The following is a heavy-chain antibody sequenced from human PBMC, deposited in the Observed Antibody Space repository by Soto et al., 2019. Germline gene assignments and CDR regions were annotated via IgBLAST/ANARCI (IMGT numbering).Heavy chain of an antibody. Sequence: EVQLLESGGGLVQPGGSLRLSCAASGFTFSSYAMSWVRQAPGKGLEWVSAINNNGGSTYYADSVKGRFTLSRDNSKDTLYLQMNSLRAEDTAVYYCAKGSSGYRPYYFDTWGQGALVAVSS. V-gene: IGHV3-23*01. D-gene: IGHD3-22*01. CDR2: INNNGGST. J-gene: IGHJ4*02. CDR3: AKGSSGYRPYYFDT. CDR1: GFTFSSYA.